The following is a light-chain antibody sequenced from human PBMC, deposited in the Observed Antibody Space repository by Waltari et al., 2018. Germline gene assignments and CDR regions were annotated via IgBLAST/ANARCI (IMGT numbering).Light chain of an antibody. CDR1: SSDVGTYNL. CDR2: EST. J-gene: IGLJ2*01. Sequence: QSALTQPASVSGSPGPSITISCTGTSSDVGTYNLVPWYQLHPGKAPNLIIYESTKRPSGVSSRFSGSKSGNTASLTISGLQAEDEADYYCCSFAGSSPHVVFGGGTKLTVL. CDR3: CSFAGSSPHVV. V-gene: IGLV2-23*01.